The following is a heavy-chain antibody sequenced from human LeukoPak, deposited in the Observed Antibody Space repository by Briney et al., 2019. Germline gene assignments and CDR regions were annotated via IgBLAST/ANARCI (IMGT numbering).Heavy chain of an antibody. CDR1: GFTFSSYA. CDR2: ISGSGGGT. Sequence: GGSLRLSCAASGFTFSSYAMSWVRQAPGKGLEWVSAISGSGGGTYYADSVKGRFTTSRDNSKNTLYLQMNSLRAEDTAVYYCAKSTAEDYDFWSGYFSYYYYGMDVWGQGTTVTVSS. CDR3: AKSTAEDYDFWSGYFSYYYYGMDV. V-gene: IGHV3-23*01. D-gene: IGHD3-3*01. J-gene: IGHJ6*02.